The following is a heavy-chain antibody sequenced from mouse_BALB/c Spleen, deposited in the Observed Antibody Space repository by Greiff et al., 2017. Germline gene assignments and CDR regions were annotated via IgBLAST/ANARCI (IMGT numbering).Heavy chain of an antibody. J-gene: IGHJ4*01. CDR1: GYTFTSSW. Sequence: VQLQQSGSVLVRPGASVKLSCKASGYTFTSSWMHWAKQRPGQGLEWIGEIHPNSGNTNYNEKFKGKATLTVDTSSSTAYVDLSSLTSEDSAVYYCATTMITNYAMDYWGQGTSVTVSS. D-gene: IGHD2-4*01. V-gene: IGHV1S130*01. CDR2: IHPNSGNT. CDR3: ATTMITNYAMDY.